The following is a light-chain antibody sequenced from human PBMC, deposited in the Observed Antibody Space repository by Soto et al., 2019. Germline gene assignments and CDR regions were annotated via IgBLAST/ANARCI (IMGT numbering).Light chain of an antibody. CDR2: GAS. V-gene: IGKV3-15*01. J-gene: IGKJ1*01. CDR1: QSVSSN. CDR3: QQYHNWPRT. Sequence: EIVRTQSPATLSVSPGERDTLSCRASQSVSSNLAWYQQKPGQAPRLRIYGASTRATGIPARFSGSGSGTDFSLTFTRLFFQDFAVYYSQQYHNWPRTFLQGT.